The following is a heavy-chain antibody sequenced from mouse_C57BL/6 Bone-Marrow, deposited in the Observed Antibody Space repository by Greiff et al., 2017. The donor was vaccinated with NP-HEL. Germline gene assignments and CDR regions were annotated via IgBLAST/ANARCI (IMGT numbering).Heavy chain of an antibody. CDR3: ANTTVDSMDY. Sequence: QVQLQQSGPELVKPGASVKISCKASGYAFSSSWMNWVKQRPGKGLEWIGRIYPGDGDTNYNGKFKGKATLTADKSSSTAYMQLSSLTSEDSAVYFCANTTVDSMDYWGQGTSVTVSS. J-gene: IGHJ4*01. D-gene: IGHD1-1*01. V-gene: IGHV1-82*01. CDR1: GYAFSSSW. CDR2: IYPGDGDT.